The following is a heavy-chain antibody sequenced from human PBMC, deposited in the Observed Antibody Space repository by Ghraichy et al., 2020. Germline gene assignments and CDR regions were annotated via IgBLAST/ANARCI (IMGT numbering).Heavy chain of an antibody. Sequence: SQTLSLTCTVSGGSISPYYWSWIRQPPGKGLEWIAYISYDGHTDYNPSLKSRVTTSMDTSKNQFSLKLTSVTAADTAVYYCTRDRRDGYYYVELWGQGTLVTVSS. V-gene: IGHV4-59*01. CDR1: GGSISPYY. J-gene: IGHJ4*02. CDR3: TRDRRDGYYYVEL. CDR2: ISYDGHT. D-gene: IGHD5-24*01.